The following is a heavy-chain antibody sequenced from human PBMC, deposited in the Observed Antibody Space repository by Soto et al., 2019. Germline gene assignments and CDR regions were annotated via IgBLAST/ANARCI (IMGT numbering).Heavy chain of an antibody. Sequence: GGSLRLSCAASGFTFDDYAMHWVRRAPGKGLEWVSGISWNSGSIGYADSVKGRFTISRDNAKNSLYLQMNSLRAEDTALYYCAKGHAAAAGRKHYYYYYGMDVWGQGTTVTVSS. V-gene: IGHV3-9*01. CDR1: GFTFDDYA. CDR3: AKGHAAAAGRKHYYYYYGMDV. D-gene: IGHD6-13*01. J-gene: IGHJ6*02. CDR2: ISWNSGSI.